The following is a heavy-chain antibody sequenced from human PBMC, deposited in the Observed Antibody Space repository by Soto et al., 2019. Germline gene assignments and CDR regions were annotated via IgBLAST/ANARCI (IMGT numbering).Heavy chain of an antibody. D-gene: IGHD2-15*01. Sequence: HPGGSLRLSCEASGFTFSGFDMHWVRQPTGKGLEWVSTIGTAGDTYYAVSVKGRFTISRGNAKNSLSLQMNSLRAGDTAVYFCARGQEVGAHFFDSWGQGTQVTVSS. J-gene: IGHJ4*02. V-gene: IGHV3-13*01. CDR1: GFTFSGFD. CDR3: ARGQEVGAHFFDS. CDR2: IGTAGDT.